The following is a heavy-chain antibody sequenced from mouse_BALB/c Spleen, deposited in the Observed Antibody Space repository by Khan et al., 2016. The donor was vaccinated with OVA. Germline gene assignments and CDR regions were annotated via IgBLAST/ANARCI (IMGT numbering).Heavy chain of an antibody. D-gene: IGHD1-1*01. CDR3: TIYNYCSNSLYAMDY. Sequence: DLVKPGASVKLSCKASGYTFTSYWINWIKQRPGQGLEWIGRVSPGSGSPYYNEMFKGKATVTVDKSASTAYIQLNSLSSEDSAVYCCTIYNYCSNSLYAMDYWGQGTSVTVSS. J-gene: IGHJ4*01. CDR1: GYTFTSYW. V-gene: IGHV1S41*01. CDR2: VSPGSGSP.